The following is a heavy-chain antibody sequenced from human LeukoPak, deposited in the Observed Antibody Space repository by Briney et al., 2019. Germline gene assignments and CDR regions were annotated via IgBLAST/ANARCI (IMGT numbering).Heavy chain of an antibody. V-gene: IGHV4-31*03. CDR1: GGSISSGGYY. Sequence: NPSETLSLTCTVSGGSISSGGYYWSWLRQHPGKGLEWIGYIYYSGSTYYNPSLKSRVTISVDTSKNQFSLKLSSVTAADTAVYYCARDGSPGTHTVTTIGGSYYYYGMDVWGQGATVTVSS. D-gene: IGHD4-17*01. CDR3: ARDGSPGTHTVTTIGGSYYYYGMDV. J-gene: IGHJ6*02. CDR2: IYYSGST.